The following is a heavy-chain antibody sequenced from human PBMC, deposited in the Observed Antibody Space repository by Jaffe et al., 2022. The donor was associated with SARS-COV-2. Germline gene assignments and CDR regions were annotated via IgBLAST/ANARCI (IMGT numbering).Heavy chain of an antibody. Sequence: EVQLVESGGDLVQPGGSLRLSCAASGFSFGAHGMHWVRQAPGKGLEWLSYISSGSSTIFYADSVKGRFTISRDSAKNSLYLQMNSLRVEDTAVYYCARSTSSGYSWDDAFDIWGQGTMVTVSS. D-gene: IGHD3-22*01. J-gene: IGHJ3*02. CDR2: ISSGSSTI. V-gene: IGHV3-48*01. CDR1: GFSFGAHG. CDR3: ARSTSSGYSWDDAFDI.